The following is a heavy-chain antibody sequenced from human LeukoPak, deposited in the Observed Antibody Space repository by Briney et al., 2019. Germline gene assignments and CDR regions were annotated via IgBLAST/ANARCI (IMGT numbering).Heavy chain of an antibody. CDR2: IHNSGTT. CDR3: ARRYYYNLGSFSFDF. V-gene: IGHV4-34*01. CDR1: GGPFSGYF. D-gene: IGHD3-10*01. Sequence: SETLSLTCAVSGGPFSGYFWSWIRQSSGKGLEWIGEIHNSGTTNYNPSLNSRVTISEDTSKNQFYLNLSSVTAADTAVYYCARRYYYNLGSFSFDFWGQGTLVTVSS. J-gene: IGHJ4*02.